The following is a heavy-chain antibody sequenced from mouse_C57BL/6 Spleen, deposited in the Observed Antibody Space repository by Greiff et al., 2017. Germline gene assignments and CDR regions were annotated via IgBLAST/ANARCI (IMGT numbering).Heavy chain of an antibody. V-gene: IGHV1-81*01. D-gene: IGHD2-4*01. CDR3: ARWVDYDSDYAMDY. CDR2: IYPRSGNT. CDR1: GYTFTSYG. J-gene: IGHJ4*01. Sequence: QVHVKQSGAELARPGASVKLSCKASGYTFTSYGISWVKQRTGQGLEWIGEIYPRSGNTYSNEKFKGKATLTADKSSSTAYMELRSLTSDDSAVYFCARWVDYDSDYAMDYWGQGTSVTVSS.